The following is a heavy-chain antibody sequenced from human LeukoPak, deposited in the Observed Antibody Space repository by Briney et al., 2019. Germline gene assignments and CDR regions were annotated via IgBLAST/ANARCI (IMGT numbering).Heavy chain of an antibody. Sequence: GGSLRLSCAASGFAFNNYGMHWVRQAPGKGLEWVAFIRYDGSNKFYADSVKGRFTISRDNSKNTLYLQMGSLRAEDMAVYYCAGGGYVGIAAAGTGYYFDYWGQGTLVTVSS. CDR1: GFAFNNYG. D-gene: IGHD6-13*01. V-gene: IGHV3-30*02. CDR3: AGGGYVGIAAAGTGYYFDY. J-gene: IGHJ4*02. CDR2: IRYDGSNK.